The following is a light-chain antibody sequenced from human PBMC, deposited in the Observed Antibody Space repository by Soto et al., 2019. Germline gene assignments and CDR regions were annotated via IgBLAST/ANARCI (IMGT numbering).Light chain of an antibody. CDR1: QTVRTNY. J-gene: IGKJ4*01. Sequence: EIVLTQSPGTLSLSPGERATLSCRASQTVRTNYLTWFQHKPGQAPRLLIYGASSRATGIPDKFSGSGSGPGFTLTINRLEPEDFAVYFCQQYSDSPLPFGGGTKVEIK. CDR2: GAS. CDR3: QQYSDSPLP. V-gene: IGKV3-20*01.